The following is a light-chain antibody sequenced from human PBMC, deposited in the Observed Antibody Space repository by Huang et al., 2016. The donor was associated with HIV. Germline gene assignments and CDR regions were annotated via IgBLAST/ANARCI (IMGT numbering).Light chain of an antibody. Sequence: DIQMTQSPSSLSASIGDRVTITCQASQDINNYLNWYRQRPGKAPERLIYDASNLKTGVPSRFSGSGSGTDFTFTISSLQPEDLATYYCQQYDNPPYSFGQGTKLEIK. CDR3: QQYDNPPYS. CDR2: DAS. J-gene: IGKJ2*03. CDR1: QDINNY. V-gene: IGKV1-33*01.